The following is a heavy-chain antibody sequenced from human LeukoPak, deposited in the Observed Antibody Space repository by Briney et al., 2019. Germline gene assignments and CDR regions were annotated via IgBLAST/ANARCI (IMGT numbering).Heavy chain of an antibody. CDR3: ARDLYSYGYPEDRYFDY. CDR1: GFTFSNYW. J-gene: IGHJ4*02. Sequence: GGSLRLSCAASGFTFSNYWMHWVRQAPGKGLVWVSRINSDGSSTSYADSVKGRFTISRDNTKNTLYLQMNSLRAEDTAVYYCARDLYSYGYPEDRYFDYWGQGTLVTVSS. CDR2: INSDGSST. D-gene: IGHD5-18*01. V-gene: IGHV3-74*01.